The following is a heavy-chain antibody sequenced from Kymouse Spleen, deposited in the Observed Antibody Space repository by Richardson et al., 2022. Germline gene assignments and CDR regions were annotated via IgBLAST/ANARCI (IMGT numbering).Heavy chain of an antibody. J-gene: IGHJ4*02. CDR1: GFTFSSYS. CDR3: ARDRGTMVRGANPYFDY. CDR2: ISSSSSYI. D-gene: IGHD3-10*01. Sequence: EVQLVESGGGLVKPGGSLRLSCAASGFTFSSYSMNWVRQAPGKGLEWVSSISSSSSYIYYADSVKGRFTISRDNAKNSLYLQMNSLRAEDTAVYYCARDRGTMVRGANPYFDYWGQGTLVTVSS. V-gene: IGHV3-21*03.